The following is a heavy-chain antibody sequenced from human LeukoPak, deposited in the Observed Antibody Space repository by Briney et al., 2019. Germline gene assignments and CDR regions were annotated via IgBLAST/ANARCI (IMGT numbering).Heavy chain of an antibody. CDR1: GFTFSSYA. V-gene: IGHV3-23*01. CDR2: ISGSGGRT. CDR3: AKCGPSSGYYRLKYYYYYMDV. J-gene: IGHJ6*03. D-gene: IGHD3-22*01. Sequence: GGTLRLSCAASGFTFSSYAMRWVGQAPGKGLEWVSAISGSGGRTYYADPLTGRFSISRDNSKNTLYLHMNSLRAEDTAVYYCAKCGPSSGYYRLKYYYYYMDVWGKGTTVTVSS.